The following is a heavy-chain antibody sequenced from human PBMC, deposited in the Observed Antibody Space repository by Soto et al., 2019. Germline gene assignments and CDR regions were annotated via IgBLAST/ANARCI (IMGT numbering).Heavy chain of an antibody. Sequence: GGSLRLSCAASGFTFSSYSMNWVRQAPGKGLEWVSSISSSSSYIYYADSVKGQFTISRDNAKNSLYLQMNSLRAEDTAVYYCARFSTSQRTIYPVYYYYYYMDVWGKGTTVTVSS. J-gene: IGHJ6*03. CDR1: GFTFSSYS. D-gene: IGHD2-2*01. V-gene: IGHV3-21*01. CDR3: ARFSTSQRTIYPVYYYYYYMDV. CDR2: ISSSSSYI.